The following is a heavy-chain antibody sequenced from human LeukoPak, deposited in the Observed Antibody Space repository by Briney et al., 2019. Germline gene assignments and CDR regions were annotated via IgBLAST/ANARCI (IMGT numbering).Heavy chain of an antibody. D-gene: IGHD5-18*01. CDR3: ARDGVDTDTSYYFDY. CDR2: IGTAGDT. V-gene: IGHV3-13*01. Sequence: GGSLRLSCAPSGFTFRNHAMHWVPHATGKGLEWVSAIGTAGDTFYPGSVKGRFTISRDNSKNTLYLQMNSLRAEDTAVYYCARDGVDTDTSYYFDYWGQGTLVTVSS. CDR1: GFTFRNHA. J-gene: IGHJ4*02.